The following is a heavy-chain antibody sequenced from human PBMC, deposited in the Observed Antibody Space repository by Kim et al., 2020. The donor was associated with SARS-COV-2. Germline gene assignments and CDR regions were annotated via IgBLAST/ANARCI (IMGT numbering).Heavy chain of an antibody. CDR3: ARDAGQWVPRYFFDY. CDR1: GYPISSGYY. CDR2: IYHSGST. Sequence: SETLSLTCTVSGYPISSGYYWGWIRQPPGKGLEWIGSIYHSGSTYYNPSLKSRVTISVDTSKNQFSLKLSSVTAADTAVYYCARDAGQWVPRYFFDYWGQGTLVTVSS. J-gene: IGHJ4*02. D-gene: IGHD1-26*01. V-gene: IGHV4-38-2*02.